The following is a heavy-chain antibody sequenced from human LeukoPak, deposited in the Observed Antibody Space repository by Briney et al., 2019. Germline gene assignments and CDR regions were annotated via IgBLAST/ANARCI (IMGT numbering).Heavy chain of an antibody. J-gene: IGHJ4*02. CDR2: IIPIFGTA. Sequence: ASVKVSCKASGGTFISYAISWVRQAPGQGLEWMGGIIPIFGTANYAQKFQGRVTITTDESTSTAYMELSSLRSEDAAVYYCARGDPQNSGSYYPFGYWGQETLVTVSS. V-gene: IGHV1-69*05. CDR3: ARGDPQNSGSYYPFGY. CDR1: GGTFISYA. D-gene: IGHD1-26*01.